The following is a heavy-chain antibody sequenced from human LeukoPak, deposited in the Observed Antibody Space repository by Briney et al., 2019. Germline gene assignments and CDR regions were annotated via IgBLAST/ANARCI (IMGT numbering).Heavy chain of an antibody. CDR3: AREDPLVAARGLDY. J-gene: IGHJ4*02. V-gene: IGHV4-59*01. Sequence: SETLSLTCAVSGGSLRTYYWSWIRQTPGKGLEWIGYIYYSGSADYNPSLKSRVTIAADSSKNQISLNLNSVTAADTAVYYCAREDPLVAARGLDYWGQGTLVTVS. CDR2: IYYSGSA. D-gene: IGHD1-26*01. CDR1: GGSLRTYY.